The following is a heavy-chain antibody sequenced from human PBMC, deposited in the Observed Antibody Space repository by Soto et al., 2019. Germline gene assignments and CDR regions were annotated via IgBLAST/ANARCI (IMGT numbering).Heavy chain of an antibody. V-gene: IGHV3-23*01. CDR2: ISATGGST. CDR1: GFTFASYV. CDR3: ANAEHPRRSIGFDY. J-gene: IGHJ4*02. D-gene: IGHD3-16*02. Sequence: GGSLRLSCAGSGFTFASYVMTWVRQAPGKGLEWVSSISATGGSTYYAGSVKGRFTFSRDNSKNTLYLQMNSLRAEDTAIYYCANAEHPRRSIGFDYWGQGTLVTVSS.